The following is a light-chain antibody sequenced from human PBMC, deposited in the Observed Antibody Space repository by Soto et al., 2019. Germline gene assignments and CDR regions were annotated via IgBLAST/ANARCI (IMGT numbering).Light chain of an antibody. J-gene: IGLJ2*01. Sequence: QSVLTQPPSVSAAPGQTVTISCSGSSSNIGNNYVSWYQQLPGTTPKLLIYENNKPPSGIPDRFSGSKSGTSATLGITGLQTGDEADYYCGTWDSSLSAVVFGGGTKVTVL. CDR2: ENN. V-gene: IGLV1-51*02. CDR3: GTWDSSLSAVV. CDR1: SSNIGNNY.